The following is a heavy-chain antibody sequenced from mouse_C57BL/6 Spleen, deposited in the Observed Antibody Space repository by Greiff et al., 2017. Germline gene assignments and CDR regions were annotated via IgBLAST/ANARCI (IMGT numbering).Heavy chain of an antibody. V-gene: IGHV5-17*01. D-gene: IGHD2-1*01. Sequence: EVKLMESGGGLVKPGGSLKLSCAASGFTFSDYGMHWVRQAPEKGLEWVAYISSGSSTIYYADTVKGRFTISRDNAKNTLFLQMTSLRSEDTAMYYCARRRTYGNLYYAMDYWGQGTSVTVSS. J-gene: IGHJ4*01. CDR2: ISSGSSTI. CDR3: ARRRTYGNLYYAMDY. CDR1: GFTFSDYG.